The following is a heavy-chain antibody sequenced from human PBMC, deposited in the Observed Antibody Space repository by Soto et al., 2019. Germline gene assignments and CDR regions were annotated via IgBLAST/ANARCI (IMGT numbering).Heavy chain of an antibody. CDR3: ARGRAAAVLAFDY. CDR2: MKPNSGNT. D-gene: IGHD6-13*01. V-gene: IGHV1-8*01. J-gene: IGHJ4*02. CDR1: GYTFTSYD. Sequence: ASVKVSCKASGYTFTSYDINWVRQATGQGLEWMGWMKPNSGNTGYAQKFQGRVNMTRNTSISTAYMELSSLRSEDTAVYYCARGRAAAVLAFDYWGQGTLVTVSS.